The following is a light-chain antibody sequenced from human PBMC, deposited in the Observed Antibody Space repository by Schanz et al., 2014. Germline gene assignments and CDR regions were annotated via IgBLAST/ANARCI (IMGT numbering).Light chain of an antibody. V-gene: IGKV1-9*01. CDR3: QLYNSNSLFT. CDR2: AAS. Sequence: IQLTQSPSSLSASVGDRVTITCRASQGISSYLAWYQQKPGKAPKLLIYAASSLQSGDPSRFSGSGSGTVLNLSIRSLQHAAFATYYCQLYNSNSLFTFRPRTKVDIK. J-gene: IGKJ3*01. CDR1: QGISSY.